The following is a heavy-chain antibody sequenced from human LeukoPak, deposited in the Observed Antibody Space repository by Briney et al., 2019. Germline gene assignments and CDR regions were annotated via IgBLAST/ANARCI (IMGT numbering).Heavy chain of an antibody. Sequence: SETLSLTCTVSGGSISGSTYYWGWIRQPPGKGLEWIGSIYYSGSTYYNPSLKSRLTISVDTSKNQFSLKLSSVTAADTAIYFCARPIAVAGPFDSWRQGTLVTVSS. CDR2: IYYSGST. CDR1: GGSISGSTYY. D-gene: IGHD6-19*01. J-gene: IGHJ4*02. V-gene: IGHV4-39*01. CDR3: ARPIAVAGPFDS.